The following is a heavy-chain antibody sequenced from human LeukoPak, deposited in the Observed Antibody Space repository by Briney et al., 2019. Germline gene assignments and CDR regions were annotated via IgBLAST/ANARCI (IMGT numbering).Heavy chain of an antibody. D-gene: IGHD3/OR15-3a*01. CDR1: GFTFSSYG. V-gene: IGHV3-23*01. CDR3: AKGLERESRLDS. J-gene: IGHJ4*02. Sequence: GGTLRLSCAASGFTFSSYGMSWVRQAPGKGLEWVSGIRHSDGNRYYADSVTGRFTIYSDISRDTLYLQMNNLRGEDTALYYCAKGLERESRLDSWGQGTLVTVSS. CDR2: IRHSDGNR.